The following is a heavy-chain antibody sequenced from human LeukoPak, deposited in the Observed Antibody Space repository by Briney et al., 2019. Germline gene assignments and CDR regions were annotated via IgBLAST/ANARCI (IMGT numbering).Heavy chain of an antibody. CDR1: GGSISSSSYY. J-gene: IGHJ3*02. Sequence: SETLSLTCTVSGGSISSSSYYWGWIRQPPGKGLEWIGSIYYSGSTYYNPSLKSRVTISVDTSKNQFSLKLSSVTAADTAVYYYARQKRSGGAFDIWGQGTMVTVSS. CDR3: ARQKRSGGAFDI. V-gene: IGHV4-39*01. D-gene: IGHD3-3*01. CDR2: IYYSGST.